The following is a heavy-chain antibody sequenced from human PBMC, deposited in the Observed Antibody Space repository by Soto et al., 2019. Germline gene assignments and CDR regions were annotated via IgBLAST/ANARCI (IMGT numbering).Heavy chain of an antibody. J-gene: IGHJ5*02. V-gene: IGHV3-23*01. Sequence: GGSLRLSCVPSGFTFSSYAMSWVRRAPGKGLEWVSSITGSGGATYHADSVKGRFTISRDNAKNTLYLQMNSLRAEDTAIYYCAKSSGWYVNNWLDPWGQGTLVTVSS. CDR3: AKSSGWYVNNWLDP. D-gene: IGHD6-19*01. CDR2: ITGSGGAT. CDR1: GFTFSSYA.